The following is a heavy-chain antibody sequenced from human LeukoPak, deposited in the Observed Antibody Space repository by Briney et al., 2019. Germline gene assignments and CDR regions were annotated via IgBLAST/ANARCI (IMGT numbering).Heavy chain of an antibody. D-gene: IGHD4-11*01. CDR3: ASPKENSDYYFDS. J-gene: IGHJ4*02. CDR1: GRTHRNYA. Sequence: SVTVTCKASGRTHRNYAISWARQAPGQGLAWIGGLIPLFGRAEYAQKFQGRVTITADEPTNTAYMELNSLRSEDTAVYYCASPKENSDYYFDSWGQGTLVAVSA. CDR2: LIPLFGRA. V-gene: IGHV1-69*01.